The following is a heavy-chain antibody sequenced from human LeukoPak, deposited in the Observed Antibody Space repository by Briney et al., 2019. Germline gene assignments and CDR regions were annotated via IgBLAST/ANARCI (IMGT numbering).Heavy chain of an antibody. D-gene: IGHD3-16*01. CDR3: ARAARGLGGP. Sequence: GSLRLSCAASGFTFSSYEMNWVRQAPGKGLXXVSYISXSXXXIXXXXXXXXRFTISRDNAKNSLYLQMNSLRAEDTAVYYCARAARGLGGPWGQGTLVTVSS. CDR2: ISXSXXXI. CDR1: GFTFSSYE. J-gene: IGHJ5*02. V-gene: IGHV3-48*03.